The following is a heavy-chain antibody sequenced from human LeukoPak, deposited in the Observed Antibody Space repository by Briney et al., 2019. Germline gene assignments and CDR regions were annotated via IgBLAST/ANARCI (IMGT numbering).Heavy chain of an antibody. CDR2: IYYSGST. V-gene: IGHV4-39*01. CDR3: ARHSGPYGSSWFDY. Sequence: SETLSLTCTVSGGSISSSSYYWGWIRHPPGKGLEWIGSIYYSGSTYYNPSLTSRVTISVDTSKNQFSLKLNSVTAADTAVYYCARHSGPYGSSWFDYWGQGTLVTVSS. J-gene: IGHJ4*02. CDR1: GGSISSSSYY. D-gene: IGHD6-13*01.